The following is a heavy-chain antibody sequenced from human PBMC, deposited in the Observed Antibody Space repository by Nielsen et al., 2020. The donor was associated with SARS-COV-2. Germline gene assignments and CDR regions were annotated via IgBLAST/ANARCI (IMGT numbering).Heavy chain of an antibody. J-gene: IGHJ6*01. CDR1: GFTFDDYA. Sequence: SLKISCAASGFTFDDYAMHWVRQAPGKGLEWVSGISWNSGSIAYADSVKGRFTISRANAKNSLHLQMNSLHQGPIGLPPGTLLQEHLWG. V-gene: IGHV3-9*01. CDR3: TLLQEHL. CDR2: ISWNSGSI.